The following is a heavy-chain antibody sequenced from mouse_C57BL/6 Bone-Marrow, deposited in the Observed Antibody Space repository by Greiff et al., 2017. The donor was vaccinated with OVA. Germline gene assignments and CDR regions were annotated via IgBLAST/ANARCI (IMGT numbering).Heavy chain of an antibody. J-gene: IGHJ2*01. D-gene: IGHD1-1*01. CDR2: IYPRSGNT. CDR3: ARSYYYGSFYFDY. V-gene: IGHV1-81*01. CDR1: GYTFTSYG. Sequence: VQLQESGAELARPGASVKLSCKASGYTFTSYGISWVKQRTGQGLEWIGEIYPRSGNTYYNEKFKGKATLTADKSSSTAYMELRSLTSEDSAVYFCARSYYYGSFYFDYWGQGTTLTVSS.